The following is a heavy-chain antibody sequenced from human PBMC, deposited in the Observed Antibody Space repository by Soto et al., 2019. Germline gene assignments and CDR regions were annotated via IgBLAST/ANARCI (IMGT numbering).Heavy chain of an antibody. CDR1: GVSISTADYY. V-gene: IGHV4-31*03. CDR2: IYYSGTT. CDR3: ARLGGYYQSLDP. D-gene: IGHD3-22*01. J-gene: IGHJ5*02. Sequence: PSETLSLTCTVTGVSISTADYYWSWIRQHPGKGLEWLGYIYYSGTTYYYPSLESRLTISLDTSKNEFSLRLSSVTDADTAVYYCARLGGYYQSLDPWGPGTLVTVSS.